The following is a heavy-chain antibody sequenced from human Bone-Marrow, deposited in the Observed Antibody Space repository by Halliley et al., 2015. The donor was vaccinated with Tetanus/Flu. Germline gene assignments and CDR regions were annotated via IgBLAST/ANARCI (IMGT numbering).Heavy chain of an antibody. Sequence: SLRLSCAASGFTFSDYYMSWIRQAPGKGLEWVSYISRWVDTIYYADSVKGRFTISRDNAKNSLYLQMDSLRAEDTAVYYCARQLTMIDYFDYWGQGTLVTVSS. V-gene: IGHV3-11*01. CDR2: ISRWVDTI. CDR3: ARQLTMIDYFDY. CDR1: GFTFSDYY. D-gene: IGHD3-22*01. J-gene: IGHJ4*02.